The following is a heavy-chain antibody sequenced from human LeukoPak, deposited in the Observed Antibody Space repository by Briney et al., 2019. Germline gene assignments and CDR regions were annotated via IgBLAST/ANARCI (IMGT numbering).Heavy chain of an antibody. CDR3: ARLRPQVTMVRGVIGWFDP. J-gene: IGHJ5*02. Sequence: SETLSLTCTVSGGSISSYYWSWIRQPAGKGLEWIGRIYTRGSTNYNPSLKSRVTMSVDTSKNQFSLKLSSVTAADTAVYYCARLRPQVTMVRGVIGWFDPWGQGTLVTVSS. CDR1: GGSISSYY. D-gene: IGHD3-10*01. CDR2: IYTRGST. V-gene: IGHV4-4*07.